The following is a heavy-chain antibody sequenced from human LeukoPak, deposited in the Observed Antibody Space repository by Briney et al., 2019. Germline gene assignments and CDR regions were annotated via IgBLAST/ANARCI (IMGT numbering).Heavy chain of an antibody. V-gene: IGHV3-53*04. J-gene: IGHJ4*02. CDR3: ARNFPIIRPMQIAAAGPEDY. CDR2: IYSGGST. D-gene: IGHD6-13*01. Sequence: GGSLRLSCAASGFTVSSNYMSWVRQAPGKGLEGVSGIYSGGSTYYAESVKGRFTISRHNSKNTLYLQINSLTAEDTAVYYCARNFPIIRPMQIAAAGPEDYWGQGTLVTVSS. CDR1: GFTVSSNY.